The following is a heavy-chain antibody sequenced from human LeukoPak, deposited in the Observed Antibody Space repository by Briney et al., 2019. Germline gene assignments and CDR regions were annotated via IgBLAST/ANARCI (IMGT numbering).Heavy chain of an antibody. CDR3: ARHYRYSYGSEFDY. J-gene: IGHJ4*02. CDR2: ISSSGSTI. V-gene: IGHV3-11*01. CDR1: GFTVSDHY. D-gene: IGHD5-18*01. Sequence: SGGGLVKPGGSLRLSCAVSGFTVSDHYMSWIRQAPGKGLEWVSYISSSGSTIYYADSVKGRFTISRDNAKNSLYLQMNSLRAEDTAVYYCARHYRYSYGSEFDYWGQGTLVTVSS.